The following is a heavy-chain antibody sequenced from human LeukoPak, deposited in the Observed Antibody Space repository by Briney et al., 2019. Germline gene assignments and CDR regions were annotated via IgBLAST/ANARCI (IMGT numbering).Heavy chain of an antibody. V-gene: IGHV4-39*01. CDR1: GGSIGSSSYY. CDR3: ARRVGYDLYYFDY. J-gene: IGHJ4*02. D-gene: IGHD5-12*01. CDR2: IYYSGST. Sequence: SETLSLTCTVSGGSIGSSSYYWGWIRQPPGKGLEWIGSIYYSGSTYYNPSLKSRITISVDTSKNQFSLKLSSVTAADTAVYYCARRVGYDLYYFDYWGQGTLVTVSS.